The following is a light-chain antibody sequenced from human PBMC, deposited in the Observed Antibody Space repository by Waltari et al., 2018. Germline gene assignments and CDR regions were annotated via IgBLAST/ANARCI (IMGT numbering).Light chain of an antibody. J-gene: IGKJ2*01. CDR1: QSVVGN. Sequence: IVMTQSPATLSVSPGERATLSCRASQSVVGNLAWYQQKPGQAPRLLIYGASTWVTALPARLSGSGSETEFTLTTSSVQSEDFAVYYCQQYNAWPLYTFGEGTKLEIK. V-gene: IGKV3-15*01. CDR3: QQYNAWPLYT. CDR2: GAS.